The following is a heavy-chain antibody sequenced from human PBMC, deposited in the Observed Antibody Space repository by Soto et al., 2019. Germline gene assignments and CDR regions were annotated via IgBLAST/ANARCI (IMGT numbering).Heavy chain of an antibody. J-gene: IGHJ6*02. Sequence: GESLKISCKGSGYSFSSYLIGWVRQMPGKGLEWMGIIQPGESENRYSPSFEGQVTISADKSITTAYLQWRSLKASDTALYYCARKVGYCSGSYCYSNYSYGMDVSGQGTSLTVCS. CDR1: GYSFSSYL. CDR3: ARKVGYCSGSYCYSNYSYGMDV. CDR2: IQPGESEN. D-gene: IGHD2-15*01. V-gene: IGHV5-51*01.